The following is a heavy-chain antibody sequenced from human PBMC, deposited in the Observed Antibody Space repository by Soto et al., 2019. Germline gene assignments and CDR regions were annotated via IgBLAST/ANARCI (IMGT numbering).Heavy chain of an antibody. Sequence: SVKVSCTASGYTFTSDGISRVRQAPGQGLEWIGWISAYNGNTNYAQKLQGRVTMTTDTSTSTAYMELRSLRSDDTAVYYCATHSSWYGDFDYWGQGTLVTVSS. V-gene: IGHV1-18*01. D-gene: IGHD6-13*01. CDR1: GYTFTSDG. J-gene: IGHJ4*02. CDR2: ISAYNGNT. CDR3: ATHSSWYGDFDY.